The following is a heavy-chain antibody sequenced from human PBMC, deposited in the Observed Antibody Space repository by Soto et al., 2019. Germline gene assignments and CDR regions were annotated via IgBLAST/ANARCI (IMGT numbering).Heavy chain of an antibody. CDR1: GGSISSGGYS. D-gene: IGHD3-16*02. CDR3: ARLYDYVWGSYRYTVFDY. V-gene: IGHV4-30-2*01. Sequence: SETLSLTCAVSGGSISSGGYSWSWIRQPPGKGLEWIGYIYHSGSTYYNPSLKSRVTISVDTSKNQFSLKLSSVTAADTAVYYCARLYDYVWGSYRYTVFDYWGQGTLVTVSS. J-gene: IGHJ4*02. CDR2: IYHSGST.